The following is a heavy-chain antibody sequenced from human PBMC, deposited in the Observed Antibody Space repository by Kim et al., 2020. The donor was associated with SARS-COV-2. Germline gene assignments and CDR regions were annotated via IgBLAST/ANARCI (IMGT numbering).Heavy chain of an antibody. D-gene: IGHD1-1*01. J-gene: IGHJ4*02. Sequence: IYYENDGKGRSTITRDNAKNSLYLQMNSLGAEDTAVYYCARGRSGTRFDYWGQGTLVTVSS. CDR2: I. CDR3: ARGRSGTRFDY. V-gene: IGHV3-11*01.